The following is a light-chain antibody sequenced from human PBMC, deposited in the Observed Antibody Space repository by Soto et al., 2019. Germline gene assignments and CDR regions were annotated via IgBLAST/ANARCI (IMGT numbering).Light chain of an antibody. Sequence: EIVLTQSPGTLSLSPGERATVSCRASLSVSSSYLAWYQQKPGQAPRLLIYGASSRATGIPDRFSGSGSGTDFTLTISRLEPEDFAVYYCQQYGSSPRTFGQGTKVDI. CDR3: QQYGSSPRT. J-gene: IGKJ1*01. CDR2: GAS. V-gene: IGKV3-20*01. CDR1: LSVSSSY.